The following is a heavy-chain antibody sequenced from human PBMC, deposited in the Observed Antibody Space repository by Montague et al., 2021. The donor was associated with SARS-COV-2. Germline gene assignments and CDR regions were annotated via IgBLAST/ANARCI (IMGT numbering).Heavy chain of an antibody. CDR1: GGSFGDDH. D-gene: IGHD3-22*01. CDR3: ARGHLSVSMIVVVFTSASYYFDY. J-gene: IGHJ4*02. Sequence: SETLSLTCGVYGGSFGDDHWSWIRQPPGKGLEWIGDIKQSGGTNXXPSLKGRATISVDTSKNQFSLKLTSVTAADTAVYFCARGHLSVSMIVVVFTSASYYFDYWGQGALVTVSS. CDR2: IKQSGGT. V-gene: IGHV4-34*01.